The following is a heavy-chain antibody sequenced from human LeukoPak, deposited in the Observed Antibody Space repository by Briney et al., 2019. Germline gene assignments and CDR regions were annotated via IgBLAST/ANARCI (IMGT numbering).Heavy chain of an antibody. J-gene: IGHJ6*03. V-gene: IGHV3-21*01. CDR3: ARWDSRDYYYYMDV. D-gene: IGHD6-13*01. CDR1: GFTFSSYS. CDR2: ISSSSSYI. Sequence: GGSLRLSCAASGFTFSSYSMNWVRQAPGKGLEWVSSISSSSSYIYYADSVKGRFTTSRDNAKNSLYLQMNSLRAEDTAVYYCARWDSRDYYYYMDVWGKGTTVTVSS.